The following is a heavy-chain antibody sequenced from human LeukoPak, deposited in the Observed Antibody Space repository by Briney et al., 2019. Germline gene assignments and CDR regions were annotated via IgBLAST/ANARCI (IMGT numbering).Heavy chain of an antibody. Sequence: GGSLRLSCAASGFTFSSYSMNWVRQAPGERLEWVSSISSSSSYIYYADSVKGRFTISRDNTKNTLYLQMNSLRAEDTAIYYCAKSSYYDSSGYYREYYFGYWGQGTLVTVSS. J-gene: IGHJ4*02. V-gene: IGHV3-21*04. CDR1: GFTFSSYS. CDR3: AKSSYYDSSGYYREYYFGY. CDR2: ISSSSSYI. D-gene: IGHD3-22*01.